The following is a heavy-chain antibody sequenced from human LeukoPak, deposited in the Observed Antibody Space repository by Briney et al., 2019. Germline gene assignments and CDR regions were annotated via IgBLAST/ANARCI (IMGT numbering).Heavy chain of an antibody. V-gene: IGHV3-49*03. CDR1: GFTLGDYA. CDR2: IRSKAYGGTT. CDR3: ARERMWGSGAFDI. D-gene: IGHD7-27*01. J-gene: IGHJ3*02. Sequence: GGSLRLSCTASGFTLGDYAMSWFRQAPGKGLERVGFIRSKAYGGTTEYAASVKGRFTISRDDSKSIAYLQMNSLKTEDTAVYYCARERMWGSGAFDIWGQGTTVTVSS.